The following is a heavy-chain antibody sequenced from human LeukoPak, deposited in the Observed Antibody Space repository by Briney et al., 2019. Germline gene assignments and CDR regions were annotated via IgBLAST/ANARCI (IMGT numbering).Heavy chain of an antibody. V-gene: IGHV3-74*01. CDR3: ARVEYSIGWYYFDY. CDR1: GFTFSSYW. Sequence: GGSLRLSCAASGFTFSSYWMHWVRQAPGKGLVWVSRINSDGSSTSYADSVKGRFTISRDNAKNTLYLQMNSLRAEDTAVYYCARVEYSIGWYYFDYWGQGTLVTVSS. J-gene: IGHJ4*02. CDR2: INSDGSST. D-gene: IGHD6-19*01.